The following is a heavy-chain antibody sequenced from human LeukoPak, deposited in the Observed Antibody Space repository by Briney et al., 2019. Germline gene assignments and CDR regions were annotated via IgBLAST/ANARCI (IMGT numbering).Heavy chain of an antibody. Sequence: SETLSLTCAVYGGSFSGYYWSWIRQPPGKGLEWIGEINHSGSTNYNPSLKSRVTISVDTSKNQFSLKLSSVTAADTAVYYCARGAITGTTSYFDYWGQGTLVTVSP. D-gene: IGHD1-7*01. CDR1: GGSFSGYY. J-gene: IGHJ4*02. V-gene: IGHV4-34*01. CDR3: ARGAITGTTSYFDY. CDR2: INHSGST.